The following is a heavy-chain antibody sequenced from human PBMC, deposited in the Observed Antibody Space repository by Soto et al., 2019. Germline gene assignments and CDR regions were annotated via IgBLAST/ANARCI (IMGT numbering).Heavy chain of an antibody. CDR2: INPSGGST. CDR3: ARDTGQYSGYEAGDY. Sequence: QVQLVQSGAEVKKPGASVKVSCKASGYTFTSYYMHWVRQAPGQGLEWMGIINPSGGSTSYAQKFQGRVTMTRDTSTSTVYMELSSLRSEHTAVYYCARDTGQYSGYEAGDYWGQGTLVTVSS. V-gene: IGHV1-46*03. J-gene: IGHJ4*02. D-gene: IGHD5-12*01. CDR1: GYTFTSYY.